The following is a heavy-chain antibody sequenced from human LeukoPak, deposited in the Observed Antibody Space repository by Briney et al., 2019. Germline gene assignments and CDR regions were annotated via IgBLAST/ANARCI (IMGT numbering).Heavy chain of an antibody. CDR3: ARDLGLYCSSTSCYMY. J-gene: IGHJ4*02. CDR1: GFTFSSYS. CDR2: ISSSSSYI. D-gene: IGHD2-2*02. Sequence: PGGSLRLSCAASGFTFSSYSMNWVRQAPGKGLEWVSSISSSSSYIYYADSVKGRFTISRDNAKNSLYLQMNSLRAEDTAVYYCARDLGLYCSSTSCYMYWGQGTLVTVSS. V-gene: IGHV3-21*01.